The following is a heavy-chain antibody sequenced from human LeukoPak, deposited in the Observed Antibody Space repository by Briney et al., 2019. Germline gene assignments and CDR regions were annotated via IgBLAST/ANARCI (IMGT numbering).Heavy chain of an antibody. CDR2: ISYDGTNK. D-gene: IGHD3-22*01. CDR1: GFTFSSYA. CDR3: ARSNYYDSRSWGFDI. J-gene: IGHJ3*02. Sequence: GGSLRLSCAASGFTFSSYALHWVRQAPGKGLEWVTIISYDGTNKYYADSVKGRFTISRDNSKNTLFLQMNSLRAEDTAVYYCARSNYYDSRSWGFDIWGQGTMVTVSS. V-gene: IGHV3-30*04.